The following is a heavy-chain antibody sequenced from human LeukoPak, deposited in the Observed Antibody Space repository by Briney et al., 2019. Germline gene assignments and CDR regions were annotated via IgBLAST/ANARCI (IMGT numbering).Heavy chain of an antibody. D-gene: IGHD3-22*01. V-gene: IGHV1-18*01. CDR2: ISAYNGNT. Sequence: ASVKASCKASGYTFTSYGISWVRQAPGQGLEWMGWISAYNGNTNYAQKLQGRVTMTTDTSTSTAYMELRSLRSDDTAVYYCARDLLTYYYDSSGYYWGQGTLVTVSS. CDR3: ARDLLTYYYDSSGYY. J-gene: IGHJ4*02. CDR1: GYTFTSYG.